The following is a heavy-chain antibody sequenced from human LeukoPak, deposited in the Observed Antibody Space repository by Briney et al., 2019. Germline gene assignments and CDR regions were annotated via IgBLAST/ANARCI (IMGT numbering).Heavy chain of an antibody. CDR1: GGSINNYY. V-gene: IGHV4-4*07. Sequence: PSETLSLTCAVSGGSINNYYWSWIRQPAGKVLEWIGLIYSSGSTSYNPSLKSRVTMSVDTSKKQFSLRLSSVTAADTAVYYCARTPIYYFDNSGYYNWGQGTLVTVSS. D-gene: IGHD3-22*01. CDR3: ARTPIYYFDNSGYYN. J-gene: IGHJ4*02. CDR2: IYSSGST.